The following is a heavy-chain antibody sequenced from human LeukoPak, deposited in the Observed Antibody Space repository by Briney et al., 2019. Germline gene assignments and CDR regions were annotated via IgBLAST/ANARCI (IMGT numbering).Heavy chain of an antibody. J-gene: IGHJ4*02. V-gene: IGHV3-23*01. Sequence: GGSLRLSCAASGFTFSSYAMSWVRQSPGKGLEWVSAISGSGGSTYYADSVKGRFTISRDNSKNTLYLQMNSLRAEDTAVYYCAKVGAAAGIVFDYWGQGTLVTVSS. CDR3: AKVGAAAGIVFDY. CDR1: GFTFSSYA. CDR2: ISGSGGST. D-gene: IGHD6-13*01.